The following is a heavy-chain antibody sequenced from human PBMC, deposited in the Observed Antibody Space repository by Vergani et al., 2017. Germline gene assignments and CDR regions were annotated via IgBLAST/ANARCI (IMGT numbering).Heavy chain of an antibody. D-gene: IGHD3-9*01. Sequence: EVQLLESGGGLIQPGGSLRVSCSASGFTFSSYAMSWVRQAPGKGLEWVSTISGSGGSTHYADSVRGRFISSRDNSKNTLYLQMNRLRVEDTGVYYCARARCIETCYMSNWLDSWGQGTLVTVSS. CDR2: ISGSGGST. CDR1: GFTFSSYA. J-gene: IGHJ5*01. V-gene: IGHV3-23*01. CDR3: ARARCIETCYMSNWLDS.